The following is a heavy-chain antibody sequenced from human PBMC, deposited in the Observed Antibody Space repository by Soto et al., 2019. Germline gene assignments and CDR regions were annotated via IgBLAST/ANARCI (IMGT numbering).Heavy chain of an antibody. D-gene: IGHD3-9*01. V-gene: IGHV1-69*02. J-gene: IGHJ3*02. CDR1: GGTFSSYT. Sequence: QVQLVQSGAEVKKPGSSVKVSCKASGGTFSSYTISWVRQAPGQGLEWMGRIIPILGIANYAQKFQGRVTITXXKXTXXAYMELSSLRSEDTAVYYCARGERLRYFDWFDFDIWGQGTMVTVSS. CDR2: IIPILGIA. CDR3: ARGERLRYFDWFDFDI.